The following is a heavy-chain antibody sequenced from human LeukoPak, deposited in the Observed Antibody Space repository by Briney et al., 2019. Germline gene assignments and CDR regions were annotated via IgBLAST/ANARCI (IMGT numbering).Heavy chain of an antibody. CDR2: ISVYNGNT. J-gene: IGHJ3*02. V-gene: IGHV1-18*01. Sequence: VASVKVSCKASGYTFTNYGISWVRQAPGQGLEWIGWISVYNGNTNYAQRLQGRVTMTTDTSTSTAYMELRSLRSDDTAVYYCARPRRCSSTTCTDAFDIWGQGTMVTVSS. CDR3: ARPRRCSSTTCTDAFDI. CDR1: GYTFTNYG. D-gene: IGHD2-2*01.